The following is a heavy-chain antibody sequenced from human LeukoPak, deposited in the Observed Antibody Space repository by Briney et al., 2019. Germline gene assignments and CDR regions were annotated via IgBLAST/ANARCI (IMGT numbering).Heavy chain of an antibody. Sequence: GGSLRLSCAASGFTFSSYAMHWVRQAPGKGLEWVAVISYDGSNKYYADSVKGRFTISRDNSKNTLYLQVNSLRAEDTAVYYCARALDTAMEHYDYWGQGTLVTVSS. CDR2: ISYDGSNK. J-gene: IGHJ4*02. CDR3: ARALDTAMEHYDY. D-gene: IGHD5-18*01. CDR1: GFTFSSYA. V-gene: IGHV3-30-3*01.